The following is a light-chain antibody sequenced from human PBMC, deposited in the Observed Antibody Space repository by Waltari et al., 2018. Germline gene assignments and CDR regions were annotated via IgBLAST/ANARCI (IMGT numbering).Light chain of an antibody. CDR2: DVN. CDR1: SSIVGGYPL. CDR3: AAWDDSLDGWV. J-gene: IGLJ3*02. V-gene: IGLV2-14*02. Sequence: QSLLTQSPSASGSPGQPITISSTRTSSIVGGYPLVSWYQQHPGKAPQLIIYDVNKRPSGISHRFSGSKSGNTASLAISGLQSEDEAAYYCAAWDDSLDGWVFGGGTKLTVL.